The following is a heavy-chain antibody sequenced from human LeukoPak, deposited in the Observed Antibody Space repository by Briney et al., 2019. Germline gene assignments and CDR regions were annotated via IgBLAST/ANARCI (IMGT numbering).Heavy chain of an antibody. CDR1: GYTFTRYY. V-gene: IGHV1-46*01. CDR2: IDPSGGST. D-gene: IGHD5-24*01. CDR3: ARDFGEMPNH. Sequence: ASVKVSCKASGYTFTRYYMHWVRQAPGQGLEWMGIIDPSGGSTSYAQKFQGGVTMTRDATTSTVYLELSSLRSEDTAVYYCARDFGEMPNHWGQGTLVTVSS. J-gene: IGHJ4*02.